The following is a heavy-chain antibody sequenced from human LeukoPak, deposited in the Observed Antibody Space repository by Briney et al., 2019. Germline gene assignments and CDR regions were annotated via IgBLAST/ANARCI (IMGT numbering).Heavy chain of an antibody. D-gene: IGHD2-15*01. CDR3: AGEYCSGGTCRQGFDY. J-gene: IGHJ4*02. CDR2: INPNSGGT. CDR1: GYTFNGYF. V-gene: IGHV1-2*02. Sequence: ASVRVSCKASGYTFNGYFMHWVRQAPGQGLEWMGWINPNSGGTNYAQKFQGSVTMTRDTSISTAYMDLSSLRSDDSAIYYCAGEYCSGGTCRQGFDYWGQGTLVTVSS.